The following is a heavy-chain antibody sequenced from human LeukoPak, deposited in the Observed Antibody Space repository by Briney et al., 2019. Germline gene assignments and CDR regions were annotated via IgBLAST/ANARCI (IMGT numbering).Heavy chain of an antibody. Sequence: GASVKVSCKTSGYSFTSYNLHWVRQAPGQRLEWMGIIKPSGGNTNYAQKLQGRVTMTTDTSTSTAYMELRSLRSDDTAVYYCARDLVAATPGGFDPWGQGTLVTVSS. CDR3: ARDLVAATPGGFDP. CDR2: IKPSGGNT. D-gene: IGHD2-15*01. CDR1: GYSFTSYN. J-gene: IGHJ5*02. V-gene: IGHV1-46*01.